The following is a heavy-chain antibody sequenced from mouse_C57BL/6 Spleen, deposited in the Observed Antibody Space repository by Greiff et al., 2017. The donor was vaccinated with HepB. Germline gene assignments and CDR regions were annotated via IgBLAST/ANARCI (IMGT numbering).Heavy chain of an antibody. J-gene: IGHJ3*01. CDR3: AMATGPPWFAY. CDR1: GYTFTSYW. CDR2: IHPSDSDT. Sequence: QVQLQQPGAELVKPGASVKVSCKASGYTFTSYWMHWVKQRPGQGLEWIGRIHPSDSDTNYNQKFKGKATLTVDKSSSTAYMQLSSLTSEDSAVYYCAMATGPPWFAYWGQGTLVTVSA. V-gene: IGHV1-74*01.